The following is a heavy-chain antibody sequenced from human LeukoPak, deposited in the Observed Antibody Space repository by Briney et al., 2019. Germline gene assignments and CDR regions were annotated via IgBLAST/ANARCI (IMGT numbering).Heavy chain of an antibody. V-gene: IGHV3-74*01. J-gene: IGHJ5*02. CDR3: ARDPSGYSGYDLEGWFDP. Sequence: GGSLRLSCAASGFTFSSYWMHWVRQAPGKGLVWVSRINSDGSSTGYADSVKGRFTISRDNAKNTLYLQMNSLRAEDTAVYYCARDPSGYSGYDLEGWFDPWGQGTLVTVSS. CDR2: INSDGSST. D-gene: IGHD5-12*01. CDR1: GFTFSSYW.